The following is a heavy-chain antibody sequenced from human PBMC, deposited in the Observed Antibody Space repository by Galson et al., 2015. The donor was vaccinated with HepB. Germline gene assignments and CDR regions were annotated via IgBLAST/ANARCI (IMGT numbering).Heavy chain of an antibody. V-gene: IGHV4-39*01. J-gene: IGHJ4*02. CDR1: GGSISSSTYY. CDR3: ARRITMVRVFDY. D-gene: IGHD3-10*01. Sequence: LSLTCTVSGGSISSSTYYWGWLRQPPGKGLEWIGSIYYSGSTYYNPSLKSRVTISVDTSKNQFSLKLSSVTAADTAVYYCARRITMVRVFDYWGQGTLVTVSS. CDR2: IYYSGST.